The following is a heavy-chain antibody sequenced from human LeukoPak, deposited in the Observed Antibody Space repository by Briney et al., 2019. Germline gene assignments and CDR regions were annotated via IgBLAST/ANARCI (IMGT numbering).Heavy chain of an antibody. CDR2: ISYHGSDQ. V-gene: IGHV3-30*18. J-gene: IGHJ4*02. Sequence: CLRLSSAASVFTLRVYGIHWVCETPRKGLEWVSVISYHGSDQFYADSVEGRFTVSRDNSKNTLYLQMNSLRPEDTAVYFCAKDRGAAAWVLYFDYWGQGTLVTVSS. CDR1: VFTLRVYG. D-gene: IGHD3-10*01. CDR3: AKDRGAAAWVLYFDY.